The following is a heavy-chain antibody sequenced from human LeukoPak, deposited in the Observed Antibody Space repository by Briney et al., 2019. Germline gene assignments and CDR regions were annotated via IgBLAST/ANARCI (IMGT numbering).Heavy chain of an antibody. CDR2: IYYTGST. CDR1: GGSISSYY. V-gene: IGHV4-59*01. Sequence: SETLSLTCTVSGGSISSYYWSWIRQPPGKGLEWIGYIYYTGSTSYNPSLKSRVTISVDTSKNQFSLKLRSVTAADTAVYYCARVGFGNTPHPIDYWGQGTLVTVAS. J-gene: IGHJ4*02. CDR3: ARVGFGNTPHPIDY. D-gene: IGHD4-23*01.